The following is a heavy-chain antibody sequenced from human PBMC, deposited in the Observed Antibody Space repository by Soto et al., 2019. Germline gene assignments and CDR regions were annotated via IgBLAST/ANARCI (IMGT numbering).Heavy chain of an antibody. D-gene: IGHD3-9*01. V-gene: IGHV3-23*01. CDR3: ANDHEKGFAVLRYFDWLPYFDY. CDR2: ISGSGGST. Sequence: EVQLLESGGGLVQPGGSLRLSCAASGFTFSSYAMSWVRQAPGKGLEWVSAISGSGGSTYYADSVKGRFTISRDNSKNTLYLQRNSVRAEDTAVYYCANDHEKGFAVLRYFDWLPYFDYWGQGTLVTVSS. CDR1: GFTFSSYA. J-gene: IGHJ4*02.